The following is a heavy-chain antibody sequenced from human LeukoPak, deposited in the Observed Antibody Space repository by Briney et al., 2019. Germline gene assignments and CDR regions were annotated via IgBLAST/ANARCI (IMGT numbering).Heavy chain of an antibody. CDR3: ARDGYGDPGGFRDY. Sequence: PGGSLRLSCAASGFTFSSYSMNWVRQAPGKGLELVSSISSSSSYIYYADSVKGRFTISRDNAKNSLYLQMNSLRAEDTAVYYCARDGYGDPGGFRDYWGQEPWSPSPQ. CDR2: ISSSSSYI. J-gene: IGHJ4*01. CDR1: GFTFSSYS. D-gene: IGHD4-17*01. V-gene: IGHV3-21*01.